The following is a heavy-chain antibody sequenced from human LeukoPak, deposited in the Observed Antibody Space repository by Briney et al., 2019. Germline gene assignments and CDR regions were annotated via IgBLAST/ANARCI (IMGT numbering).Heavy chain of an antibody. V-gene: IGHV4-34*01. J-gene: IGHJ6*03. CDR1: GGSFSGYY. Sequence: PSETLSLTCAVYGGSFSGYYWSWIRQPPGKGLEWIGEINHSGSTNYNPSLKSRVTISVDTSKNQFSLKLSSVTAADTAVYYCARGPTPYYDFWSGYSYHYYYMDVWGKGTTVTVSS. CDR2: INHSGST. D-gene: IGHD3-3*01. CDR3: ARGPTPYYDFWSGYSYHYYYMDV.